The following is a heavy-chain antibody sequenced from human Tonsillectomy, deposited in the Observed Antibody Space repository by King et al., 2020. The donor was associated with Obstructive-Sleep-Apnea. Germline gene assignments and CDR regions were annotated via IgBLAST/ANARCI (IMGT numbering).Heavy chain of an antibody. CDR3: AKSYGYEYFDY. D-gene: IGHD5-18*01. J-gene: IGHJ4*02. CDR1: GGSISSSSYY. CDR2: IYYSGST. Sequence: QLQESGPGLVKPSETLSLTCTVSGGSISSSSYYWGWIRQPPGKGLEWIGSIYYSGSTYYNPSRKSRVTISVDTSKNQFSLKLSSVTAADTAVYYCAKSYGYEYFDYWGQGTLVTVSS. V-gene: IGHV4-39*07.